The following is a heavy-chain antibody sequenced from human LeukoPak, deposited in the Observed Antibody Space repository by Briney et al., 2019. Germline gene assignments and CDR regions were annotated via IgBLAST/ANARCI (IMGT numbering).Heavy chain of an antibody. J-gene: IGHJ4*02. D-gene: IGHD6-19*01. CDR2: ISGSGANI. Sequence: GGSLRLSCEASGITLSHYAMSWVRQAPGKGLEWVSAISGSGANIYHADFVKGRFTISRDNSKNTLYLQMNSLRAEDTAVYYCAEAESSAWHNFDYWGQGTLVTVSS. CDR3: AEAESSAWHNFDY. V-gene: IGHV3-23*01. CDR1: GITLSHYA.